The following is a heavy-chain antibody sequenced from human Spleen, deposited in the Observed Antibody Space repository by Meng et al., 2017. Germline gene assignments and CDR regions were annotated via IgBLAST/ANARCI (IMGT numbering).Heavy chain of an antibody. CDR2: IIPIFGTA. D-gene: IGHD3-10*01. J-gene: IGHJ6*02. V-gene: IGHV1-69*06. Sequence: KISCAASGGTFSSYAISWVRQASGQGLEWMGGIIPIFGTANYAQKFQGRATITADKSTSTAYMELSSLRSEDTAVYYCARGGLLWFGELFSRSYYYGMDVWGQGTTVTVSS. CDR3: ARGGLLWFGELFSRSYYYGMDV. CDR1: GGTFSSYA.